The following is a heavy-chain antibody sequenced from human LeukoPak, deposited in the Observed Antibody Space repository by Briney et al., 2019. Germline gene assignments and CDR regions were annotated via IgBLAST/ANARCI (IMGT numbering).Heavy chain of an antibody. CDR1: GGSISSGGYY. V-gene: IGHV4-31*03. Sequence: KTSETLSLTCTVSGGSISSGGYYWSWIRQHPGKGLAWIGYIYYSGSTYYNPSLKSRVTILVDTSKNQFSLKLSSVTAADTAVYYCATHSSSYSYFDYWGQGTLVTVSS. D-gene: IGHD3-22*01. CDR3: ATHSSSYSYFDY. J-gene: IGHJ4*02. CDR2: IYYSGST.